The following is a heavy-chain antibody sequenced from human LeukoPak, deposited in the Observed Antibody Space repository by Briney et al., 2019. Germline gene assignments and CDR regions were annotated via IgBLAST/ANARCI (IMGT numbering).Heavy chain of an antibody. Sequence: PSETLSLTCAVSGYSISSGYYWGWIRQPPGKGLEWIGRIYTSGSTNYNPSLKSRVTMSVDTSKNQFSLKLSSVTAADTAVYYCAGGSDWYFWDDYWGQGTLVTVSS. CDR3: AGGSDWYFWDDY. J-gene: IGHJ4*02. CDR1: GYSISSGYY. CDR2: IYTSGST. V-gene: IGHV4-38-2*01. D-gene: IGHD6-19*01.